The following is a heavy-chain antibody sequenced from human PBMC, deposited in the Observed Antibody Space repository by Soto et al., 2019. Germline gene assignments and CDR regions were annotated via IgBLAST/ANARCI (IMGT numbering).Heavy chain of an antibody. V-gene: IGHV3-23*01. J-gene: IGHJ4*02. CDR3: AKDGPYYYDSSGYYYFDY. CDR1: GFTFSSYA. Sequence: GGSLRLSCAASGFTFSSYAMSWVRQAPGKGLEWVSAISGSGGSTYYADSVKGRFTISRDNSKNTLYLQMNSLRAEDTAVYYCAKDGPYYYDSSGYYYFDYWGQGTLVTVSS. CDR2: ISGSGGST. D-gene: IGHD3-22*01.